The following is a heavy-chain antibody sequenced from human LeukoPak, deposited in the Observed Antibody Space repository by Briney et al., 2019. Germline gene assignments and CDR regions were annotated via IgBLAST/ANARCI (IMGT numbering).Heavy chain of an antibody. CDR2: ISAYNGNT. CDR1: GYTFTSYG. V-gene: IGHV1-18*01. D-gene: IGHD3-22*01. J-gene: IGHJ3*02. CDR3: ARTRYYDSSGYDSSGGAFDI. Sequence: ASVKVSCKASGYTFTSYGISWVRQAPGQGLEWMGWISAYNGNTNYAQKLQGRVTMTTDTSTSTAYMELRSLRSDDTAVYYCARTRYYDSSGYDSSGGAFDIWGQGTMVTVSS.